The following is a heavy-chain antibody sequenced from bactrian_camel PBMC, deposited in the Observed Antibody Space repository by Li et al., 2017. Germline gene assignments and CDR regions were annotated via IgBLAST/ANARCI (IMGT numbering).Heavy chain of an antibody. V-gene: IGHV3S40*01. CDR1: GFTFSSYD. Sequence: DVQLVESGGTLVQPGESLRLSCATSGFTFSSYDMTWVRQAPGKGLEWVSEINSGGGSTYYADSVKGRFTISRDNAKKTLYLQMNDLKPEDTGMYYCAAGLRATMMPRDYGFWGQGTQVTDS. D-gene: IGHD4*01. CDR3: AAGLRATMMPRDYGF. CDR2: INSGGGST. J-gene: IGHJ4*01.